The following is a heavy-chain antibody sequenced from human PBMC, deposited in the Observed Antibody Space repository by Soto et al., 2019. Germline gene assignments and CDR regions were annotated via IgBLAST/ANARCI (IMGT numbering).Heavy chain of an antibody. CDR1: GGSISSSSYY. CDR3: AGESIAVAGEGYDAFDI. D-gene: IGHD6-19*01. J-gene: IGHJ3*02. Sequence: PSETLSLTCTVSGGSISSSSYYWSWIRQPPGKGLEWIGYIYYSGSTNYNPSLKSRVTISVDTSKNQFSLKLSSVTAADTAVYFCAGESIAVAGEGYDAFDIWGQGTMVTVSS. CDR2: IYYSGST. V-gene: IGHV4-61*01.